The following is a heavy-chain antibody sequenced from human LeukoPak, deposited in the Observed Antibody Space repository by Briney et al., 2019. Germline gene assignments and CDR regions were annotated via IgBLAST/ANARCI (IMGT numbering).Heavy chain of an antibody. CDR1: GGSISSGDYD. CDR2: IYYSVST. D-gene: IGHD3-22*01. Sequence: SETLSLTFTVSGGSISSGDYDWSWIRQPRGNGLECIGYIYYSVSTYYNPSRKSRVNISVETSKNQFSLKLSSVTAADTAVYYCASGPEITMIVVFWGQGTMVTVSS. V-gene: IGHV4-30-4*01. CDR3: ASGPEITMIVVF. J-gene: IGHJ4*02.